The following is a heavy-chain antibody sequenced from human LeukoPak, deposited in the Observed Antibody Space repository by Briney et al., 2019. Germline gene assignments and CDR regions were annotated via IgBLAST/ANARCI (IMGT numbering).Heavy chain of an antibody. CDR2: MNPNSGNT. CDR1: GYTFTSYD. V-gene: IGHV1-8*01. CDR3: ARVSVGADWFFDAFDI. J-gene: IGHJ3*02. D-gene: IGHD3/OR15-3a*01. Sequence: AGESLKISCKASGYTFTSYDINWVRQATGQGLEWMGWMNPNSGNTGYAQKFQGRVTMTRNTSISTAYMELSSLRSEDTAVYYCARVSVGADWFFDAFDIWGQGTMVTVSS.